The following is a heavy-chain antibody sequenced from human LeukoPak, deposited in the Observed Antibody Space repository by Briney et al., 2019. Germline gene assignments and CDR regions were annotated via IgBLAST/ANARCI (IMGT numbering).Heavy chain of an antibody. D-gene: IGHD3-9*01. CDR1: GFTFNNYG. CDR2: IRYDGSNK. V-gene: IGHV3-30*02. Sequence: PGGSLRLSCAASGFTFNNYGMHWVRQAPGKGLEWVAFIRYDGSNKHYADSVKGRFTISRDNSKNTLYLQMNSLRAEDTAVYSCAKDRGYNILTGYSKGHYFDYWGQGTLVTVSS. J-gene: IGHJ4*02. CDR3: AKDRGYNILTGYSKGHYFDY.